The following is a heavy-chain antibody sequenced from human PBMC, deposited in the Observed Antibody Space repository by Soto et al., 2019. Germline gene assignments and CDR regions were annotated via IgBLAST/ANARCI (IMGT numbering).Heavy chain of an antibody. CDR3: VKEGEGSSWSRLDH. CDR2: ISIDGSRK. Sequence: QVQLVESGGGVVQPGRSLRLSCAASGFPFSRYAMHWVRQAPGKGLEWVAVISIDGSRKHYADSLKGRFDISRDSSQNTLYLQMDSLRAEDTAVYYCVKEGEGSSWSRLDHWGQGTLVTVSS. V-gene: IGHV3-30*18. CDR1: GFPFSRYA. J-gene: IGHJ4*02. D-gene: IGHD6-13*01.